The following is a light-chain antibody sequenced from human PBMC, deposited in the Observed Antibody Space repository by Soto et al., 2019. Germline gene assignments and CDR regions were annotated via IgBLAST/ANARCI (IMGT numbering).Light chain of an antibody. CDR2: GAS. J-gene: IGKJ2*01. CDR3: HQYLDSPNT. V-gene: IGKV3-20*01. CDR1: QSITNKY. Sequence: EIVLTQSPDTLSLSPGERATFSCRATQSITNKYVAWYQQKAGQAPRLLIYGASTRATGIPDRFRGSGSGTDFTLSITRREPEDFAVYYCHQYLDSPNTFGQGTNLEIK.